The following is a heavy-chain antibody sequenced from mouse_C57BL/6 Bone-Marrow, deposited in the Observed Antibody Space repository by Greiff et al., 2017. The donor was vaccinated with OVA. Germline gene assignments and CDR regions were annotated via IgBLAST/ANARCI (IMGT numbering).Heavy chain of an antibody. J-gene: IGHJ2*01. D-gene: IGHD2-10*02. V-gene: IGHV12-3*01. Sequence: ESGPGLVKPSQSLFLTCSITGFPITSGYYWIWIRQSPGKPLEWMGYITHSGETFYNPSLQSPISITREPYKNQFFLQLHSVTTEDTAMYYCAGAGGVWSLDYWGQGTTLTVSS. CDR1: GFPITSGYY. CDR2: ITHSGET. CDR3: AGAGGVWSLDY.